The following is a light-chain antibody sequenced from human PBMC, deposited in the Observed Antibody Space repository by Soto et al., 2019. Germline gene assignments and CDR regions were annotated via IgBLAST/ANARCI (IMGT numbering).Light chain of an antibody. V-gene: IGKV1-33*01. CDR2: DAS. CDR3: QYYDILVFG. CDR1: QDIGKY. Sequence: DIQMTQSPPSLSASVGDRVTITCQASQDIGKYLNWYQQKPGKVPKLLISDASNLETGVSSRFSGSGSGRHFTFTISSLQPEDIATYYCQYYDILVFGFGPWTKVKIK. J-gene: IGKJ3*01.